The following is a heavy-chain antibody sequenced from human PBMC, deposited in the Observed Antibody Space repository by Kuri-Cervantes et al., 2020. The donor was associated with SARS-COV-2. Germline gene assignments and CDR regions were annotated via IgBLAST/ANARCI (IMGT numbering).Heavy chain of an antibody. CDR1: GFTFKNYA. V-gene: IGHV3-30*04. CDR2: MSYDGTNK. CDR3: AGATVVPYFHH. D-gene: IGHD4-23*01. Sequence: GESLKISCAASGFTFKNYAIHRVRQAPGKGLEWVALMSYDGTNKYYADSVKGRFTISRDNSKSTLYLQMNSPRPADTAVYYCAGATVVPYFHHWGQGTLVTVSS. J-gene: IGHJ1*01.